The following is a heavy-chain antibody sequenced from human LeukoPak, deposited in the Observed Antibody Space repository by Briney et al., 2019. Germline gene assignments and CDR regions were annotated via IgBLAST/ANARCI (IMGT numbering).Heavy chain of an antibody. V-gene: IGHV7-4-1*02. CDR3: AGGDYDPLLLGYYGMDV. Sequence: GASVKVSCKASGYTFTSYAMNWVRQAPGQGLEWMGWINTNTGNPTYAQGFTGRFVFSLDTPVSTAYLQISSLKAEDTAVYYCAGGDYDPLLLGYYGMDVWGQGTTVTVSS. D-gene: IGHD4-17*01. CDR1: GYTFTSYA. CDR2: INTNTGNP. J-gene: IGHJ6*02.